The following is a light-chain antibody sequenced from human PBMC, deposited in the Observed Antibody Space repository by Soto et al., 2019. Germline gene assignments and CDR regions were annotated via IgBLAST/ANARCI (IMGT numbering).Light chain of an antibody. Sequence: DIQMTQSPSTLSASVGARVPITCRASQSVRSWLAWYQQNPGRAPKFLIYDASSLESGVPSRFSGSGSGTEITLTISNLQPDDFATYYCQQYDNYPLTFGGGTKVDIK. CDR2: DAS. CDR3: QQYDNYPLT. J-gene: IGKJ4*01. V-gene: IGKV1-5*01. CDR1: QSVRSW.